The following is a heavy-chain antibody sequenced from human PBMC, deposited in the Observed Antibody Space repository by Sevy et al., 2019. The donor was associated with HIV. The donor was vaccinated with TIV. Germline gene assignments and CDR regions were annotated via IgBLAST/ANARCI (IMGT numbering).Heavy chain of an antibody. CDR3: ATVVRGVITSHYYYYGIDV. CDR2: FDPEDGET. Sequence: ASVKVYCKVSGYTLTELSMHWVRQAPGKGLEWMGGFDPEDGETIYAQKFQGRVTMTEDTSTDTAYMELSSLRSEDTAVYYCATVVRGVITSHYYYYGIDVRGQGTTVTVSS. J-gene: IGHJ6*02. V-gene: IGHV1-24*01. CDR1: GYTLTELS. D-gene: IGHD3-10*01.